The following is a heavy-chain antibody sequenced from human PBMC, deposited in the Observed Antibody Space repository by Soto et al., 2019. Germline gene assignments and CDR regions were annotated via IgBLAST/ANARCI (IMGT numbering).Heavy chain of an antibody. Sequence: GGSLRLSCAASGFTFSSYAMSWVRQAPGKGLEWVSAISGSGGSTYYADSVKGRFTISRDNSKNTLYLQMNSLRAEDTAVYYCAKFPWLYKGYYYGMDVWGQGTTVTVSS. D-gene: IGHD3-22*01. V-gene: IGHV3-23*01. J-gene: IGHJ6*02. CDR1: GFTFSSYA. CDR2: ISGSGGST. CDR3: AKFPWLYKGYYYGMDV.